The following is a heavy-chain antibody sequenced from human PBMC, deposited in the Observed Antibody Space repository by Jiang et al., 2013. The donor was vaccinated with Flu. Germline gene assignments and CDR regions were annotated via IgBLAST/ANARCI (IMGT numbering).Heavy chain of an antibody. J-gene: IGHJ3*02. D-gene: IGHD3-22*01. CDR3: ARDLSYYDSSGYYKNDAFDI. V-gene: IGHV1-2*04. CDR1: GYTFTGYY. Sequence: GAEVKKPGASVKVSCKASGYTFTGYYMHWVRQAPGQGLEWMGWINPNSGGTNYAQKFQGWVTMTRDTSISTAYMELSRLRSDDTAVYYCARDLSYYDSSGYYKNDAFDIWGQGT. CDR2: INPNSGGT.